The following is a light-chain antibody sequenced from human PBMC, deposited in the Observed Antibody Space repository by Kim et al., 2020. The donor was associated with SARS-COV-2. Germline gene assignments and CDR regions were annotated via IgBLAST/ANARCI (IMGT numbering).Light chain of an antibody. CDR3: QQRTNWPPTWS. Sequence: EIVLTQSPATLSLSPGERATLSCRASQSVSTYLAWYQQKPGQAPRLLIYAASNRATGIPARFNGNGSGTDFTLTISSLEPEDFAVYYCQQRTNWPPTWSFGQGTKVDIK. CDR2: AAS. J-gene: IGKJ1*01. V-gene: IGKV3-11*01. CDR1: QSVSTY.